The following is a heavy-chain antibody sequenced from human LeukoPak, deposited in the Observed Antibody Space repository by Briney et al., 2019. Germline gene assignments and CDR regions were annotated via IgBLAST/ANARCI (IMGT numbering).Heavy chain of an antibody. CDR2: ISGSGDST. Sequence: GGSLRLSCAASGLTFSSYAMSWVRQAPGKGLEWVSGISGSGDSTYYADSVKGRFTMSRDNSKNTLYLQMNSLRAEDTAIYYCAKGVYGLGVPPFDYWGQGTLVTVSS. J-gene: IGHJ4*02. CDR1: GLTFSSYA. CDR3: AKGVYGLGVPPFDY. D-gene: IGHD3-10*01. V-gene: IGHV3-23*01.